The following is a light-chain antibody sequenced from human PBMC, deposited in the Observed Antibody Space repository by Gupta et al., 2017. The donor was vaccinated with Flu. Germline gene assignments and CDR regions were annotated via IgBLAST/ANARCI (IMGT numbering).Light chain of an antibody. V-gene: IGKV1-39*01. CDR1: QSISTY. Sequence: DIQMTQSPSSLSASVGDRVTITCRASQSISTYLNWYQQKLGQAPQLLIFSASSLQSGVPSRFSGSGSGTDFTLTISSLQPEDFATYYCQQSYNTPLTFGGGTKVEIK. CDR2: SAS. CDR3: QQSYNTPLT. J-gene: IGKJ4*01.